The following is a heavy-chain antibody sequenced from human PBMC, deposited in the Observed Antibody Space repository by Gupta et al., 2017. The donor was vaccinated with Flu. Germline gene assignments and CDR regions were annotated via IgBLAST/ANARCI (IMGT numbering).Heavy chain of an antibody. CDR3: ARASKTSSSWNDY. J-gene: IGHJ4*02. Sequence: RQAPGKGLEWVANIKQDGSEKYYVDSVKGRFTISRDNAKNSLYLQMNSLRAEDTAVYYCARASKTSSSWNDYWGQGTLVTVSS. V-gene: IGHV3-7*01. D-gene: IGHD6-13*01. CDR2: IKQDGSEK.